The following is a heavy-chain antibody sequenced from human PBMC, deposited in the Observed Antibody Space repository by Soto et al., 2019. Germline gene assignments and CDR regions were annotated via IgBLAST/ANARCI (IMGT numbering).Heavy chain of an antibody. Sequence: GGSLRLSCAASGFSFSNVWMTWVRQAPGKGLEWVSVIYSGGSTYYADSVKGRFTISRDNSKNTLYLQMNSLRAEDTAVYYCARDQGEFDPWGQGTLVTVSS. CDR2: IYSGGST. D-gene: IGHD1-26*01. J-gene: IGHJ5*02. CDR3: ARDQGEFDP. CDR1: GFSFSNVW. V-gene: IGHV3-66*01.